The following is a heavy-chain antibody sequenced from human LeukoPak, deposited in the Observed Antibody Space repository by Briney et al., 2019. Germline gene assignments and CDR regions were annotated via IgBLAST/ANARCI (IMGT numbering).Heavy chain of an antibody. D-gene: IGHD1-26*01. Sequence: ASVKVSCKASGYIFTSYGICWVRQAPGQGLEWMGWISGSNGNTNYAQKFQGRVTLTTDTSKSAVYMELRSLRSDDTAAYYCARDPGATGDAFDFWGQGTLVTVSS. J-gene: IGHJ3*01. CDR1: GYIFTSYG. CDR3: ARDPGATGDAFDF. V-gene: IGHV1-18*01. CDR2: ISGSNGNT.